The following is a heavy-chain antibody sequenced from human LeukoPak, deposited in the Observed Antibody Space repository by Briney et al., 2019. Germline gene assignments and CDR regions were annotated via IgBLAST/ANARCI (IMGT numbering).Heavy chain of an antibody. V-gene: IGHV3-30-3*01. D-gene: IGHD5-18*01. Sequence: TGGSLRLSCAASGFTFSSYEMNWVRQAPGKGLEWVAVISYDGSNKYYADSVKGRFTISRDNSKNTLYLQMNSLRAEDTAVYYCARDGAIQLWPNFDYWGQGTLVTVSS. CDR1: GFTFSSYE. CDR3: ARDGAIQLWPNFDY. CDR2: ISYDGSNK. J-gene: IGHJ4*02.